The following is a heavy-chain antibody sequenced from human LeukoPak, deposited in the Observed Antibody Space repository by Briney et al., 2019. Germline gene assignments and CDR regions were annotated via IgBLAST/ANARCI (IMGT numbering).Heavy chain of an antibody. D-gene: IGHD3-10*01. CDR1: GYTFTSNC. V-gene: IGHV5-51*01. CDR2: LYPGDSDT. Sequence: AESLLFSTRAAGYTFTSNCIGSLSHVPGKGLEYMGILYPGDSDTRYSPSFQGQITLSADKSISTAYLQSSSLKASDTAMYYCATVVGYGSLFDSWGQGTLVTVSS. CDR3: ATVVGYGSLFDS. J-gene: IGHJ4*02.